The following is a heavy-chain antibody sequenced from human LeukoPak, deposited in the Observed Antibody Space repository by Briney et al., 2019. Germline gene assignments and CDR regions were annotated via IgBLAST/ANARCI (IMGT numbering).Heavy chain of an antibody. J-gene: IGHJ4*02. Sequence: GGSLRLSCAASGFTFSSYGMHWVRQAPGKGLEWVAVIWYDGSNKYYADSVKGRVTISRDNSKNTLYLQMNSLRAEDTAVYYCAKATKRDIIVVVVAATHYWGQGTLVTVSS. CDR2: IWYDGSNK. D-gene: IGHD2-15*01. CDR3: AKATKRDIIVVVVAATHY. CDR1: GFTFSSYG. V-gene: IGHV3-33*06.